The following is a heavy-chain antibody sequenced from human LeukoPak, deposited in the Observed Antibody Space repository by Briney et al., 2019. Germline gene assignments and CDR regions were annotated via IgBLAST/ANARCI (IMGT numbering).Heavy chain of an antibody. Sequence: GGSLRLSCAASGFAFSSYILHWVRQAPGKGLEWVAVISYDGSSTYYADSVEGRFIISRDNSENTLYLQMDSLRPEDTALYYCVRNRGSNRYQGEHWGQGTLVTVSP. CDR2: ISYDGSST. J-gene: IGHJ4*02. V-gene: IGHV3-30*04. D-gene: IGHD6-13*01. CDR1: GFAFSSYI. CDR3: VRNRGSNRYQGEH.